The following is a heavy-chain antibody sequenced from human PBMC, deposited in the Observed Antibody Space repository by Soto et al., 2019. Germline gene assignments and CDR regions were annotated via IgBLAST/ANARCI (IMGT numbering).Heavy chain of an antibody. V-gene: IGHV3-15*07. CDR2: IRSRTDGGTT. Sequence: GGSLRLSCAASGFSFSHVWMNWVRQAPGKGLEWVGRIRSRTDGGTTDYAAPVKGRFSISRDDSKNTVYLQMNSLKTEDTAVYYCATDYYDSSGYYVLGYWGQGT. CDR3: ATDYYDSSGYYVLGY. D-gene: IGHD3-22*01. CDR1: GFSFSHVW. J-gene: IGHJ4*02.